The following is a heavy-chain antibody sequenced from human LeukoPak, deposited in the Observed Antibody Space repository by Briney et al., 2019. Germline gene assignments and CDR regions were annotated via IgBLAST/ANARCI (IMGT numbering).Heavy chain of an antibody. CDR1: GFTFSSYA. V-gene: IGHV3-64D*09. CDR2: ISSNGGST. J-gene: IGHJ3*02. CDR3: VVSCLYAFDI. Sequence: PGGSLRLSCSASGFTFSSYAMHWVRQAPGKGLEYVSAISSNGGSTYYADSVKGRFTISRDNYKNTLNLQMSSLRAEDTAVYYCVVSCLYAFDIWGQGTMVTVSS. D-gene: IGHD2-2*01.